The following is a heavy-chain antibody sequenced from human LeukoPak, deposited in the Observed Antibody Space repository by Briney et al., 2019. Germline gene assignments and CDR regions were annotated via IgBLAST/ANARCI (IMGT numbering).Heavy chain of an antibody. CDR3: ARITTGYRPDDY. V-gene: IGHV1-2*02. CDR1: GYTFTGYY. J-gene: IGHJ4*02. D-gene: IGHD3-22*01. Sequence: GASVKVSCKASGYTFTGYYMHWVRQAPGQGLERMGWINPNSGGTNYAQKFQGRVTMTRDTSISTAYMELSRLRSGDTAVYYCARITTGYRPDDYWGQGTLVTVSS. CDR2: INPNSGGT.